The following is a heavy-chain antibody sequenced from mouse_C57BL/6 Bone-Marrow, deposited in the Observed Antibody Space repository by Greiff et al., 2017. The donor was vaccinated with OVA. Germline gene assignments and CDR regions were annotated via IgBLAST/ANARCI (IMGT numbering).Heavy chain of an antibody. D-gene: IGHD4-1*01. V-gene: IGHV1-84*01. Sequence: QVHVKQSGPELVKPGASVRISCRASGYPLPDYYINWVKKRPGQGLEWIGWIYPGSGNTKYNEKFKGKATLTVDTSSSTAYMQLSSLTSEDSAVYFCARGDWDYFDYWGQGTTLTVSS. J-gene: IGHJ2*01. CDR3: ARGDWDYFDY. CDR2: IYPGSGNT. CDR1: GYPLPDYY.